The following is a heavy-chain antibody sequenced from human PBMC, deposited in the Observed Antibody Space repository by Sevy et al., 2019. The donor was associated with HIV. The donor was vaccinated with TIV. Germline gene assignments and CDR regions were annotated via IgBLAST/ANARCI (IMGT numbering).Heavy chain of an antibody. CDR3: AGYNRYGSGRIITPGFDP. V-gene: IGHV3-7*01. CDR2: IKHDGTEK. Sequence: GGSLRLSCAASGFTFSTYWMSWVRQAPGKGLQWVANIKHDGTEKYYVNSVKGRFTISRDNAKNSLYRQMNSLRAEDMALYYCAGYNRYGSGRIITPGFDPWGQGTLVTVSS. D-gene: IGHD3-10*01. CDR1: GFTFSTYW. J-gene: IGHJ5*02.